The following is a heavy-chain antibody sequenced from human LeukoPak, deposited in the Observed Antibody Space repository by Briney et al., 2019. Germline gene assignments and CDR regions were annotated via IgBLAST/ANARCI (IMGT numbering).Heavy chain of an antibody. CDR1: GDSMRSYY. V-gene: IGHV4-59*12. D-gene: IGHD5-18*01. J-gene: IGHJ4*02. Sequence: SSETLSLTCTVSGDSMRSYYWSWIRQPPGKGLDWIGYIYYSGSTTYNPSLKSRVTVSVDTSKNQFSLKLSSVTAADTAVYYCARVVGTAMVPFDYWGQGTLVTVSS. CDR3: ARVVGTAMVPFDY. CDR2: IYYSGST.